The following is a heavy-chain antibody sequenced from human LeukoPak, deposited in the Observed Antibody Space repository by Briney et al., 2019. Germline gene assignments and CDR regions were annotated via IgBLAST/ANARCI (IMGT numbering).Heavy chain of an antibody. CDR2: INSDGSST. V-gene: IGHV3-74*01. D-gene: IGHD6-13*01. CDR1: GFTFSTYW. CDR3: ARVWGLAVAGGEIEY. J-gene: IGHJ4*02. Sequence: GGSLRLSCAASGFTFSTYWMHWVRQAPGKGLVWVSHINSDGSSTSYADSVKGRFTISRDNAKNSLYLQMNSLRDEDTAVYYCARVWGLAVAGGEIEYWGQGTLVTVSS.